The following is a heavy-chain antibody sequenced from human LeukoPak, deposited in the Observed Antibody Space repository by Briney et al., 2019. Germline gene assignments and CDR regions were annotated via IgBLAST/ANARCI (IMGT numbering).Heavy chain of an antibody. V-gene: IGHV1-18*01. Sequence: GASVKVSCKASSYTFTSYGISWMRQAPGQGLEWMGWISAYNGNTNYAQKLQGRVTMTTDTSTSTAYMELRSLRSDDTAVYYCARDDERYCSGGSCYSISSRDGMDVWGQGTTVTVSS. CDR2: ISAYNGNT. J-gene: IGHJ6*02. CDR3: ARDDERYCSGGSCYSISSRDGMDV. CDR1: SYTFTSYG. D-gene: IGHD2-15*01.